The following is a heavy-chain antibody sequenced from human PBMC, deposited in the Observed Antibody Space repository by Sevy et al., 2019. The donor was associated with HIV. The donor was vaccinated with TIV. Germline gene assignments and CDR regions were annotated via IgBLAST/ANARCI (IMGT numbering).Heavy chain of an antibody. Sequence: GGSLRLSCAASGFIFNKCSLHWVRQAPGKGPEWVAVISSDGDKKFYADSVKGRFSISRDNSKKNLYLQLNSLRVEDTGVYYCVRERCGADCCYFAMHVWGRGTMVTVSS. J-gene: IGHJ6*02. V-gene: IGHV3-30-3*01. CDR1: GFIFNKCS. CDR2: ISSDGDKK. CDR3: VRERCGADCCYFAMHV. D-gene: IGHD1-26*01.